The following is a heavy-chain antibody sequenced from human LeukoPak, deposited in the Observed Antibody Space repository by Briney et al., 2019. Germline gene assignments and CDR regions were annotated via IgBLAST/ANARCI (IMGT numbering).Heavy chain of an antibody. Sequence: GGSLRLSCVASGFTLSSYWMYWVRQAPGKGLEWVSSISSSSTYIYYADSLEGRFTISRDNVRNSLYLQMNSLRAEDTAVYYCAGDYEGNLAFDIWGQGTMVTVSS. CDR1: GFTLSSYW. CDR2: ISSSSTYI. D-gene: IGHD4-23*01. J-gene: IGHJ3*02. CDR3: AGDYEGNLAFDI. V-gene: IGHV3-21*01.